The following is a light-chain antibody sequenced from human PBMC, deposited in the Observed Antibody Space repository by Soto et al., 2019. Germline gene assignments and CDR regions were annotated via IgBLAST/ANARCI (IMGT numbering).Light chain of an antibody. Sequence: EIVMTQSPATLSVSPGERATRSCRASQSVSSNLAWYQQQPGQAPRLLIYGASNRATGIPARFSGSGSGTEFTLTISSLQSEEFAVYYCQQYNNWPPWTFGQGTKVEIK. CDR2: GAS. V-gene: IGKV3-15*01. CDR1: QSVSSN. CDR3: QQYNNWPPWT. J-gene: IGKJ1*01.